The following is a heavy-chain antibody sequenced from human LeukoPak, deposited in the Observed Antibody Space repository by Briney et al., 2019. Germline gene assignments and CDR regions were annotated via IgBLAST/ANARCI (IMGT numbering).Heavy chain of an antibody. CDR3: ARGSRDTAMIDY. V-gene: IGHV3-21*01. Sequence: KPGGSLRFSCAASGFTFSSYSMNWVRQAPGKGLEWVSSISSSSSYIYYADSVKGRFTISRDNAKNSLYLQMNSLRAEDTAVYYCARGSRDTAMIDYWGQGTLVTVSS. J-gene: IGHJ4*02. CDR2: ISSSSSYI. D-gene: IGHD5-18*01. CDR1: GFTFSSYS.